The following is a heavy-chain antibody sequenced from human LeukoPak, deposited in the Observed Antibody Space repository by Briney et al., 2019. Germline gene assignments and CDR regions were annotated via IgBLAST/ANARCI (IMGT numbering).Heavy chain of an antibody. J-gene: IGHJ4*02. Sequence: TGGSLRLSCAASGFAFSSLAMGWVRQAPGKGLERVSVISDSGSITYYADSVKGRFTISRDNSKNTLFLQVNSLGAEDTAVYYCAKDARRTNGWYFFDYWGQGTLVTVSS. CDR1: GFAFSSLA. V-gene: IGHV3-23*01. D-gene: IGHD6-19*01. CDR2: ISDSGSIT. CDR3: AKDARRTNGWYFFDY.